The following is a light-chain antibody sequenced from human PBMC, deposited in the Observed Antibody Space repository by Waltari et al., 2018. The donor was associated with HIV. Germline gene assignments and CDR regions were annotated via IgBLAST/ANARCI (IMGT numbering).Light chain of an antibody. CDR3: QQRDTWPRGIT. V-gene: IGKV3-11*01. J-gene: IGKJ5*01. Sequence: EIVLTQSPATLSLSPGERASLSCRASQSVGRYLAWYQHKPGQVPRLLIYDTIKRATGISARFSGSGSGTDFTLTISSLEPEDFAVYYCQQRDTWPRGITFGQGTRLEIK. CDR2: DTI. CDR1: QSVGRY.